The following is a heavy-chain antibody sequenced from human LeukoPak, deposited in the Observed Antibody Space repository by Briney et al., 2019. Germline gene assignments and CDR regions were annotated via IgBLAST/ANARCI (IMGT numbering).Heavy chain of an antibody. V-gene: IGHV3-30*04. CDR2: ISSDGSNK. CDR3: ARDRSSSWYDY. D-gene: IGHD6-13*01. Sequence: GGSLRLSCAASGFTFSSYAMHWVRQAPGKGLEWLAVISSDGSNKYHADSVKGRFTISRDNSKNTLYLQMNSLRAEDTAVYYCARDRSSSWYDYWGQGTLVTVSS. CDR1: GFTFSSYA. J-gene: IGHJ4*02.